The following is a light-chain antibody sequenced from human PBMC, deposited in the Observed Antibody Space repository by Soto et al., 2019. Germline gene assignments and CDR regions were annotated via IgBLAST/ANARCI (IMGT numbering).Light chain of an antibody. J-gene: IGKJ2*01. V-gene: IGKV3-15*01. Sequence: EIAMTQSPATLSVSPGERATLSCRASQSISTELAWYQQIPGQPPRLLIYSASTRATGGPARFTGSGSGSEFTLTISGLQSEDFAIEYGQQGHNWPLTFGQGTRLEI. CDR1: QSISTE. CDR2: SAS. CDR3: QQGHNWPLT.